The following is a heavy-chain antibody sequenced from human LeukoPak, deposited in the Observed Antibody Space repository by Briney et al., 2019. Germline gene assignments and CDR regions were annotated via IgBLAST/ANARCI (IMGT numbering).Heavy chain of an antibody. CDR1: GGSISSGSYY. CDR2: IYTSGST. D-gene: IGHD5-18*01. CDR3: ARIGYSYGPQYYFDY. V-gene: IGHV4-61*02. J-gene: IGHJ4*02. Sequence: SETLSLTCTVSGGSISSGSYYWSWIRQPAGKGLEWIGRIYTSGSTNYNPSLKSRVTISVDTSKNQFFLTLRSVAAADTAFYYCARIGYSYGPQYYFDYWGQGTLVTVSS.